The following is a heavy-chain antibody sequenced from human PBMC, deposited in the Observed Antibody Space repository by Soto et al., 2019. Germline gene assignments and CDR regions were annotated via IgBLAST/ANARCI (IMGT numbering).Heavy chain of an antibody. V-gene: IGHV1-46*01. D-gene: IGHD1-26*01. CDR2: INPSGGST. CDR3: ARWEDSGSYRTYYYYGMDV. J-gene: IGHJ6*02. CDR1: GYTFTSYY. Sequence: ASVKVSCKASGYTFTSYYMHWVRQAPGQGLEWMGIINPSGGSTSYAQKFQGRVTMTRDTSTSTVYMELSSLRSEDTAVYYCARWEDSGSYRTYYYYGMDVWGQGTTVTVSS.